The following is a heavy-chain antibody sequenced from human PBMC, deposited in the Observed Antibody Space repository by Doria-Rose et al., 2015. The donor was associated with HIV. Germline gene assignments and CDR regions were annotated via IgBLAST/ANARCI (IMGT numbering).Heavy chain of an antibody. CDR2: IFSDDER. CDR3: ARIKSSRWYHKYYFDF. J-gene: IGHJ4*02. CDR1: GVSLSSPGMG. D-gene: IGHD6-13*01. V-gene: IGHV2-26*01. Sequence: QVTLKESGPVLVKPAETLTLTCTVSGVSLSSPGMGVSWIRQPPGKALEWLANIFSDDERSYKTSLKSRLTISRGTSKSQVVLTTTDVDPVDTATYYCARIKSSRWYHKYYFDFWGQGTLVIVSA.